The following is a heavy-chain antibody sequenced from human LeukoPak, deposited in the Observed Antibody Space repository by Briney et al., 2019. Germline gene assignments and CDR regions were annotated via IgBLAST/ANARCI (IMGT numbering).Heavy chain of an antibody. D-gene: IGHD5-18*01. Sequence: SETLSLTCTVSGGSISSGSYYWSWIRQPAGKGLEWIGRIYTSGSTNYNPSLKSRVTISVDTSKNQFSLKLSSVTAADTAVYYCASDVGGGYSYVRLDYWGQGTLVTVSS. V-gene: IGHV4-61*02. CDR3: ASDVGGGYSYVRLDY. CDR1: GGSISSGSYY. J-gene: IGHJ4*02. CDR2: IYTSGST.